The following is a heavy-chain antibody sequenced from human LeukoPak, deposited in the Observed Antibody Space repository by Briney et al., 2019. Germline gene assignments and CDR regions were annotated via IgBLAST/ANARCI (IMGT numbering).Heavy chain of an antibody. Sequence: ASVKVSCKASGGTFNSYTISWVRQAPGQGLEWMGRIIPIPGIANYAQKFQGRVTITADKSTSTAYMELSSLRSEDTAVYYCARDNTYYYDSSGFDYWGQGTLVTVSS. CDR1: GGTFNSYT. CDR3: ARDNTYYYDSSGFDY. V-gene: IGHV1-69*04. J-gene: IGHJ4*02. D-gene: IGHD3-22*01. CDR2: IIPIPGIA.